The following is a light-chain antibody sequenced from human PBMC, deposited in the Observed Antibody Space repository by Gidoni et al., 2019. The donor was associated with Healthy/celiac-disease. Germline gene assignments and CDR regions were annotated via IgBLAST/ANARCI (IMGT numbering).Light chain of an antibody. CDR3: QAWDSSTAPYV. CDR2: QDN. Sequence: SYELTQPHSVSVSAGQTASITCSGDKLGDKYACWYQQKPGQSPVLVIYQDNKRPSGIPERFFGSNSGNTATLTISGTQAMDEADYYCQAWDSSTAPYVFGTGTTVTVL. J-gene: IGLJ1*01. CDR1: KLGDKY. V-gene: IGLV3-1*01.